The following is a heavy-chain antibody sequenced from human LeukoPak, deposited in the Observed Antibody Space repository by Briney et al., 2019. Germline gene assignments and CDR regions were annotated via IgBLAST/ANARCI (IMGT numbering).Heavy chain of an antibody. CDR3: AKGPGGIYHD. J-gene: IGHJ4*02. CDR2: ISGSGGNT. CDR1: GLTFSSYA. Sequence: GGSLRLSCAASGLTFSSYAMNWVRQAPGKGLGWVSAISGSGGNTYYADSVKGRFTISRDNSKSTLYLQMNSLRAEDTAVYYCAKGPGGIYHDWGQGTLVTVSS. D-gene: IGHD1-26*01. V-gene: IGHV3-23*01.